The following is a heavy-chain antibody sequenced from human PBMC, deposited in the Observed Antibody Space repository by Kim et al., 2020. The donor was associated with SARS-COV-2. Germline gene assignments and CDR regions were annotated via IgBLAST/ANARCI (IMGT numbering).Heavy chain of an antibody. Sequence: GGSLRLSCAASGFTFSSYGMHWVRQAPGKGLEWVAVIWYDGSNKYYADSVKGRFTISRDNSKNTLYLQMNSLRAEDTAVYYCARDRMKPYSSSGLFDYWGQGTLVTVSS. D-gene: IGHD6-13*01. J-gene: IGHJ4*02. CDR1: GFTFSSYG. V-gene: IGHV3-33*01. CDR2: IWYDGSNK. CDR3: ARDRMKPYSSSGLFDY.